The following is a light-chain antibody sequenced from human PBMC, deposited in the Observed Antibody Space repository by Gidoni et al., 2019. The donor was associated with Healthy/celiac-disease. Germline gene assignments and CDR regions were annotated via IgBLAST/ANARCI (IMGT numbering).Light chain of an antibody. J-gene: IGLJ2*01. Sequence: SYVLTQPPSVSVAPGKTARITCGGNNIGRKSVHWYQQKPGQAPVLVVYDDSDRPSGIPERFSGSNSGNTATLTISRVEAGDEADYYCQVWDSSSDLSHVVFGGGTKLTVL. CDR3: QVWDSSSDLSHVV. CDR2: DDS. CDR1: NIGRKS. V-gene: IGLV3-21*03.